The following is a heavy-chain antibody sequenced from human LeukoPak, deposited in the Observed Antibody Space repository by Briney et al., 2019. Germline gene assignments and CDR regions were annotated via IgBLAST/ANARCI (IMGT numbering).Heavy chain of an antibody. J-gene: IGHJ4*02. D-gene: IGHD1-26*01. Sequence: ASVKVSCTASGYTFTGYYMHWVRQAPGQGLEWMGWINHNSGGTNYAQKFQGRVTMTRDTSISTAYMELSRRRSNATAVYYCARDLEGATDYWGQGTLVTVSA. CDR2: INHNSGGT. CDR3: ARDLEGATDY. V-gene: IGHV1-2*02. CDR1: GYTFTGYY.